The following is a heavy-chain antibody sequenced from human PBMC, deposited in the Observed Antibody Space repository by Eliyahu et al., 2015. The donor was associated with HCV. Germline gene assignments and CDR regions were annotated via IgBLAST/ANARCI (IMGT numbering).Heavy chain of an antibody. CDR3: ARGGSGWSNWFDP. D-gene: IGHD6-19*01. CDR1: XXTSTGYY. V-gene: IGHV1-2*02. CDR2: INPNSDGT. J-gene: IGHJ5*02. Sequence: QVQLVQSGAEVKKPGASVTXXCKASXXTSTGYYXHWVRXAPGQGLEWMGXINPNSDGTNYAQNFQGRVTMTSDTSISTAYMELNSLRSDDTAMYYCARGGSGWSNWFDPWGQGTLVTVSS.